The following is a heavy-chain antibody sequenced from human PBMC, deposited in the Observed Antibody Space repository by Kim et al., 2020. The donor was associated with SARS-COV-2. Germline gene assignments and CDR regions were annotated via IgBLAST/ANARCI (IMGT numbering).Heavy chain of an antibody. CDR1: GGSISSSSYY. D-gene: IGHD3-10*01. CDR2: IYYSGST. J-gene: IGHJ6*03. CDR3: ARNPAEVLLWSRWDYYYMDV. V-gene: IGHV4-39*01. Sequence: SETLSLTCTVSGGSISSSSYYWGWIRQPPGKGLEWIGSIYYSGSTYYNPSLKSRVTISVDTSKNQFSLKLSSVTAADTAVYYCARNPAEVLLWSRWDYYYMDVWGKGTTVTVSS.